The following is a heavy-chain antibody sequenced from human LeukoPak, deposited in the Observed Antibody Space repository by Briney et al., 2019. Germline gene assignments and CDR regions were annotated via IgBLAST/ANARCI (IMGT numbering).Heavy chain of an antibody. CDR2: MNPNSGNT. CDR1: GYTFTSYD. D-gene: IGHD6-13*01. J-gene: IGHJ4*02. CDR3: ARRIAAAPGGNDY. V-gene: IGHV1-8*01. Sequence: ASVKVSCKASGYTFTSYDINCVRQATGQGLEWMGWMNPNSGNTGYAQKFQGRVTMTRNTSISTAYMELSSLRSEDTAVYYCARRIAAAPGGNDYWGQGTLVTVSS.